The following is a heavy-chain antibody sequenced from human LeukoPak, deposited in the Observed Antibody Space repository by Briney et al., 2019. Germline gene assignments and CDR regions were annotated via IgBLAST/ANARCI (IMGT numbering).Heavy chain of an antibody. J-gene: IGHJ3*02. CDR3: ASNYYDSSGYLGAFDI. CDR1: GYTFTDYY. V-gene: IGHV1-2*06. CDR2: INPNSGGT. Sequence: ASVKVSCKASGYTFTDYYMHWVRQAPGQGLEWMGRINPNSGGTNYAQKFQGRVTITTDESTSTAYMELSSLRSEDTAVYYCASNYYDSSGYLGAFDIWGQGTMVTVSS. D-gene: IGHD3-22*01.